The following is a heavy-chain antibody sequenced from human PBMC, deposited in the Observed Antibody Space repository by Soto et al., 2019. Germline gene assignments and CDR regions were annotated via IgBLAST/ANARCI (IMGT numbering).Heavy chain of an antibody. CDR3: AHLSTVTTGFDY. J-gene: IGHJ4*02. CDR1: GFSLSTSGVG. CDR2: IYWDDDK. V-gene: IGHV2-5*02. D-gene: IGHD4-4*01. Sequence: QITLKESGPTLVKPTQTLTLTCTFSGFSLSTSGVGVGWIRQPPGKALKWLALIYWDDDKRYSPSLKSGLTITKDTSKTQVVLTMTNLDPVDTATYYCAHLSTVTTGFDYWGQGTLVTVSS.